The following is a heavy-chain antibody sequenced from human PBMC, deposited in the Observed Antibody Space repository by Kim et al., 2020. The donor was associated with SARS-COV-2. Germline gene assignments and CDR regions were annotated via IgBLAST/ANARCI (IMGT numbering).Heavy chain of an antibody. CDR1: GFTFSYAW. CDR3: TTEPNDYYDEFDH. Sequence: GGSLRLSCAASGFTFSYAWMNWVRQAPGKGLEWLGRIKSKRDGGAIDYAAAVKGRFTISRDDSSTTLYLQMRRLYIEDTGVYYCTTEPNDYYDEFDHWGLGTLLTVSS. J-gene: IGHJ4*02. D-gene: IGHD3-22*01. V-gene: IGHV3-15*01. CDR2: IKSKRDGGAI.